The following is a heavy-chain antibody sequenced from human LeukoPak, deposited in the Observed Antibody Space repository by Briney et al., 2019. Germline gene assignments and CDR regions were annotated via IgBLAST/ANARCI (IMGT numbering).Heavy chain of an antibody. D-gene: IGHD5-12*01. CDR1: GGSISSYY. CDR3: ASASVGYSGYDSDYPYYYYYYGMDV. V-gene: IGHV4-59*08. Sequence: WETLSLTCTVSGGSISSYYWSWIRQPPGKGLEWIGYIYHSGSTNYNPSLKSRVTISVDTSKNQFSLKLSSVTAADTAVYYCASASVGYSGYDSDYPYYYYYYGMDVWGQGTTVTVSS. CDR2: IYHSGST. J-gene: IGHJ6*02.